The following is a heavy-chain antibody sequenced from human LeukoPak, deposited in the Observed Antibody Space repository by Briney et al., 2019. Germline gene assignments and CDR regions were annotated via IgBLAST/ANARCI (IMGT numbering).Heavy chain of an antibody. Sequence: GGSLRLSCAASGFTFSSYAMSWVRPAPGKGLEWVSAISGSGGSPYYADSVKGRFTISRDNSKNTLYLQMNSLRAEDTAVYYCAKAGPRNGGGFDYWGQGTLVTVSS. CDR1: GFTFSSYA. D-gene: IGHD1-1*01. CDR3: AKAGPRNGGGFDY. V-gene: IGHV3-23*01. CDR2: ISGSGGSP. J-gene: IGHJ4*02.